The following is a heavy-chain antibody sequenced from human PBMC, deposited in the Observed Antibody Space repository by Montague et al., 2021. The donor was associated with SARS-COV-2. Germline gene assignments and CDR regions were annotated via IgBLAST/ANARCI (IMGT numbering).Heavy chain of an antibody. D-gene: IGHD3-22*01. CDR2: IYYTGXT. CDR3: ARLKRYFDSSGSPSAFDF. Sequence: SETLSLTCTVSGGSITNNIDYWAWIRQPPGKGLEWIGSIYYTGXTXYXXXXKXRVTISVVTSKNHFTLKLSSVTAAETAVYYCARLKRYFDSSGSPSAFDFWSQGTKVTVSS. CDR1: GGSITNNIDY. J-gene: IGHJ3*01. V-gene: IGHV4-39*02.